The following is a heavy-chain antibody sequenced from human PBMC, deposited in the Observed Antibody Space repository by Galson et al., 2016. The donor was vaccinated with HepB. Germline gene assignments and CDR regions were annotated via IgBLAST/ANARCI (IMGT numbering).Heavy chain of an antibody. CDR3: AGAYWAENAFDI. V-gene: IGHV4-39*01. D-gene: IGHD2-8*02. Sequence: ETLSLTCTVSGASIGRSGYYWGWIRQSPGKGLEWIGSLNYGGTTYYNSSLKSRISISVDTSKNQSSLILSSVTAADTAVYYCAGAYWAENAFDIWGQGTMVTVSS. J-gene: IGHJ3*02. CDR1: GASIGRSGYY. CDR2: LNYGGTT.